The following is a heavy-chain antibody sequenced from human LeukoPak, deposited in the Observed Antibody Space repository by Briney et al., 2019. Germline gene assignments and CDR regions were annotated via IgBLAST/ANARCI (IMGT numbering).Heavy chain of an antibody. J-gene: IGHJ4*02. D-gene: IGHD3-22*01. CDR3: ARGSSGYYPIDY. V-gene: IGHV1-69*13. CDR1: GGTFSSYA. CDR2: IIPIFGTA. Sequence: SVKVSCKASGGTFSSYAISWVRQAPGQGLEWMGGIIPIFGTANYAQKFQGRVTITADESTSTAYMELSSLRSEDTAVYYCARGSSGYYPIDYWGQGTLVTVSS.